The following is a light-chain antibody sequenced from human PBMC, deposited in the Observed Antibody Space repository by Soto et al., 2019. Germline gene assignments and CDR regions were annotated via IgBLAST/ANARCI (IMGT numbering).Light chain of an antibody. Sequence: QAVVTQPPSASGTPGQRVTISCSGSSSNIGSNTVNWYQQIPGTAPRLLLYSNNQRPSGVPNRFSGSKSGTSASLAISGLQSEDEADYYCAAWDDSLNGYLFGIGTKLTVL. CDR3: AAWDDSLNGYL. CDR1: SSNIGSNT. J-gene: IGLJ1*01. CDR2: SNN. V-gene: IGLV1-44*01.